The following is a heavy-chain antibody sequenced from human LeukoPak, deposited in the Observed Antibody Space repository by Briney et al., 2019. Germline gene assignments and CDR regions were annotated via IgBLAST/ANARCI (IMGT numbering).Heavy chain of an antibody. J-gene: IGHJ6*02. D-gene: IGHD3-22*01. CDR2: IYHSGST. CDR1: GGSISSSNW. V-gene: IGHV4-4*02. Sequence: SSETLSLTCAVSGGSISSSNWWSWVRQPPGKGLEWIGEIYHSGSTNYNPSLKSRVTISVDKSKNQLSLKLSSVTAADTAVYYCARDGVGPYDSSGRTYYGMDVWGQGTTVTVSS. CDR3: ARDGVGPYDSSGRTYYGMDV.